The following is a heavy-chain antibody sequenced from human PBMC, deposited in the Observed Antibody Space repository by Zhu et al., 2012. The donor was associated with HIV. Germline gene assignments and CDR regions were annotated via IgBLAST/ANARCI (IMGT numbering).Heavy chain of an antibody. J-gene: IGHJ4*02. CDR1: NDSISIDYFY. V-gene: IGHV4-39*01. CDR2: VYYSGIT. Sequence: QVQLQESGPGLVEPSETLSLTCTVSNDSISIDYFYWSWIRQPPGKGLEWIGSVYYSGITYYNSPLQSRVSVSVDTSKNQFFXKLTSVTAADTALYWCARRTAAAFDFWGQGIRVTVSS. CDR3: ARRTAAAFDF. D-gene: IGHD6-13*01.